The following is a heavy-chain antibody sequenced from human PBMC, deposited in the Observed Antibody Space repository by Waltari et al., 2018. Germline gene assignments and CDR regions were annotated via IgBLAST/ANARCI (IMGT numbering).Heavy chain of an antibody. CDR1: GFQGSVHQ. CDR2: IRSDGST. V-gene: IGHV3-53*01. CDR3: ARDYDGYYFYYMDV. Sequence: EVQLVESGGGMKRPGGSLSVSCAGSGFQGSVHQMSWVRQALGKGLEWVSLIRSDGSTDHADSVKGRFTISRDDFRNTVYLQMNNVRVEDTAVYYCARDYDGYYFYYMDVWGSGTTVAVS. J-gene: IGHJ6*03. D-gene: IGHD3-10*01.